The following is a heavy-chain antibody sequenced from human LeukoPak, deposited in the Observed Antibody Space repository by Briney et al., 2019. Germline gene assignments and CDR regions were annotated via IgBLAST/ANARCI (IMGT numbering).Heavy chain of an antibody. V-gene: IGHV1-2*06. CDR2: INPNSGGT. Sequence: ASVKASCKASGYTFTGYYMHWVRQAPGQGLEWMGRINPNSGGTNYARKFQGRVTMTRDTSISTAYMELSRLRSDDTAVYYCARVPYRSSWYGFDYWGQGTLVTVSS. CDR1: GYTFTGYY. D-gene: IGHD6-13*01. CDR3: ARVPYRSSWYGFDY. J-gene: IGHJ4*02.